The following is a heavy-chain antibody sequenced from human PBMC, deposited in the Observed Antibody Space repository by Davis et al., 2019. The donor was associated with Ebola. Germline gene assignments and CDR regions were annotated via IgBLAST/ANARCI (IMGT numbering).Heavy chain of an antibody. D-gene: IGHD3-16*02. Sequence: SVKVSCKASGGTFSSYAISWVRQAPGQGLEWMGGIIPIFGTANYAQKFQGRVTITADESTSTAYMELSSLRSEDTAVYYCARGRVIASWFDPWGQGTLVTVSS. J-gene: IGHJ5*02. CDR3: ARGRVIASWFDP. CDR1: GGTFSSYA. V-gene: IGHV1-69*13. CDR2: IIPIFGTA.